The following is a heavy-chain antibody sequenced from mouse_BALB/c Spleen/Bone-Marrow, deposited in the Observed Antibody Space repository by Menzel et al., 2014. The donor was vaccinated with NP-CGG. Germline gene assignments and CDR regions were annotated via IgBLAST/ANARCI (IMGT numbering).Heavy chain of an antibody. CDR3: ARHEDLDIRRRLSAMDY. Sequence: QVQPQQSGAELVKPGTSVNLSCKASGYTFTDYIIHWVKQRSGQGLEWIGWFYPGSGSIKYNEKFKDKATLTADKSSNTVYMELSRLTSEDSAVYFCARHEDLDIRRRLSAMDYWGQGTSVTVSS. V-gene: IGHV1-62-2*01. CDR1: GYTFTDYI. CDR2: FYPGSGSI. J-gene: IGHJ4*01. D-gene: IGHD2-12*01.